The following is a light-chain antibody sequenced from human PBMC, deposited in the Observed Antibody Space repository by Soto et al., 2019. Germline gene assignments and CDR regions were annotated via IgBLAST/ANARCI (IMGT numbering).Light chain of an antibody. V-gene: IGKV1-13*02. CDR1: QGISSA. CDR2: DAS. CDR3: QQFNSYPRT. J-gene: IGKJ3*01. Sequence: AIQLTQSPSSLSASVGDRVTITCRASQGISSALAWYQQKPGQAPKLLNYDASSLESGVPSRFSGSGSGTDFTLTISSLQPEDFATYYCQQFNSYPRTFGPGTKVDIK.